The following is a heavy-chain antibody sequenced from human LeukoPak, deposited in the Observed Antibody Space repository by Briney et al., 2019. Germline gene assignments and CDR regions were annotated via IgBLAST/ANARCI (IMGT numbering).Heavy chain of an antibody. CDR1: GFTFSSYG. CDR3: AKEGAYYFDY. CDR2: ISYDGSNK. D-gene: IGHD3-16*01. J-gene: IGHJ4*02. V-gene: IGHV3-30*18. Sequence: GGSLRLSCAASGFTFSSYGMHWVRQAPGKGLERVAVISYDGSNKYYADSVKGRFTISRDNSKNTLYLQMNSLRAEDTAVYYCAKEGAYYFDYWGQGTLVTVSS.